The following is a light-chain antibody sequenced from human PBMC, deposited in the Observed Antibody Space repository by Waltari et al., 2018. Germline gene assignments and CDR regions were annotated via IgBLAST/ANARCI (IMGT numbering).Light chain of an antibody. J-gene: IGKJ2*01. CDR3: QQYNNWPPYT. V-gene: IGKV3-15*01. Sequence: EIVMTQSPATLSVSPGERAPLSCRASQRVSSNLAWYQQKPGQAPRLLIYGASTRATGIPARFSGSGSGKEFTLTISSLQSEDFAVYYCQQYNNWPPYTFGQGTKLEIK. CDR1: QRVSSN. CDR2: GAS.